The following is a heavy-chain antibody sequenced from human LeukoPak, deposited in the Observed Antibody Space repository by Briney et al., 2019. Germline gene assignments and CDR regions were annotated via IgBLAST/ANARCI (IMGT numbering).Heavy chain of an antibody. J-gene: IGHJ4*02. CDR1: GGSISNYY. CDR2: IYYTGST. V-gene: IGHV4-31*03. Sequence: SQTLSLTCTVSGGSISNYYWNWIRQHPGEGLEWIGYIYYTGSTYYNPSLESRVTISVDTSENQFSLKLSSVAAADSAMYYCARDPLGLYYFDYWGQGTLVTVSS. CDR3: ARDPLGLYYFDY.